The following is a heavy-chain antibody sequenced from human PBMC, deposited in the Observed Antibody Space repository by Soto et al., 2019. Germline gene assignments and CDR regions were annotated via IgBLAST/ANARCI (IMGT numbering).Heavy chain of an antibody. V-gene: IGHV3-30*03. CDR2: ISYDGSNK. CDR3: ARERSSSWWLDY. Sequence: PGGSLILSCAASGFTFSSYSRNWVRQAPGKGLEWVAVISYDGSNKYYADSVKGRFTISRDNSKNTLYLQMNSLRAEDTAVYYCARERSSSWWLDYWGQGTLVTVSS. D-gene: IGHD6-13*01. CDR1: GFTFSSYS. J-gene: IGHJ4*02.